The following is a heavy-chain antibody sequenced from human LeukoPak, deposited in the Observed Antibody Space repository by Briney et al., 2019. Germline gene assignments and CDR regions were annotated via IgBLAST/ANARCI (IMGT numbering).Heavy chain of an antibody. V-gene: IGHV3-74*01. J-gene: IGHJ4*02. D-gene: IGHD4-17*01. CDR3: ARSSTVSFDY. CDR2: IDIDGTGT. CDR1: GFTFTNYW. Sequence: PGGSLRLSCAASGFTFTNYWMHWVRQAPGKGLVWVSRIDIDGTGTSYADSVKGRFTISSDNAKNTLYLQMNSLRAEDTAVYYCARSSTVSFDYWGQGTLVTVSS.